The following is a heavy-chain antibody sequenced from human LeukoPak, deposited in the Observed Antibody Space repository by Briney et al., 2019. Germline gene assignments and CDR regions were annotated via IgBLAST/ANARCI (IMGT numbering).Heavy chain of an antibody. J-gene: IGHJ4*02. CDR3: AEKRGYRYVQYYLDY. Sequence: SETLSLTCAVYGGSFSGYYWSWIRQPPGKGLEWIGEINHSGITNFKPSLKSRVTISIDTSKKQFSLKLSSVTAADTAVYYCAEKRGYRYVQYYLDYWGQGTLVTVSS. CDR2: INHSGIT. V-gene: IGHV4-34*01. D-gene: IGHD5-18*01. CDR1: GGSFSGYY.